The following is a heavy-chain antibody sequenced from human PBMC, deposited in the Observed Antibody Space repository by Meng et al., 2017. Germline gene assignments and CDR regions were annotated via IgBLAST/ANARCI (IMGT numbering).Heavy chain of an antibody. D-gene: IGHD4-17*01. J-gene: IGHJ4*02. Sequence: SETLSLTCAVYGGSFSGYYWSWIRQPPGKGLEWIGSIHHSGSTYYNPSLKSRVTISVDTSKNQFSLKLSSVTAADTAVYYCARVEQYYGDYVAYWGQGTLVTVSS. V-gene: IGHV4-34*01. CDR1: GGSFSGYY. CDR2: IHHSGST. CDR3: ARVEQYYGDYVAY.